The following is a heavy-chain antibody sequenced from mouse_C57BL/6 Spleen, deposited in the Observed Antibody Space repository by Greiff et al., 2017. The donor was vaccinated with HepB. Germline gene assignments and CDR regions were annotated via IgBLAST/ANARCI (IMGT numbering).Heavy chain of an antibody. Sequence: VQLVESGPGLVQPSQSLSITCTVSGFSLTSYGVHWVRQSPGKGLEWLGVIWSGGSTDYNAAFISRLSISKDNSKSQVFFKMNSLQADDTDIYYCARGGGSTIVTTRYYYAMDYWGQGTSVTVSS. CDR3: ARGGGSTIVTTRYYYAMDY. D-gene: IGHD2-5*01. CDR1: GFSLTSYG. CDR2: IWSGGST. J-gene: IGHJ4*01. V-gene: IGHV2-2*01.